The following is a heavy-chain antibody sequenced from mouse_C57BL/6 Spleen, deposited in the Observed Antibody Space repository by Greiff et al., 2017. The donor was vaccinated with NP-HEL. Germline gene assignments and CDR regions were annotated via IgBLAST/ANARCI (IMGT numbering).Heavy chain of an antibody. D-gene: IGHD2-12*01. J-gene: IGHJ1*03. CDR2: FHPYNDDT. CDR3: ARLRRDYWYFDV. V-gene: IGHV1-47*01. Sequence: QVQLKESGAELVKPGASVKMSCKASGYTFTTYPIAWMKQNHGKSLEWIGNFHPYNDDTKYNEKFKGKATLTVEKSSSTVNLELRRLTSDDSAVYYCARLRRDYWYFDVWGTGTTVTVSS. CDR1: GYTFTTYP.